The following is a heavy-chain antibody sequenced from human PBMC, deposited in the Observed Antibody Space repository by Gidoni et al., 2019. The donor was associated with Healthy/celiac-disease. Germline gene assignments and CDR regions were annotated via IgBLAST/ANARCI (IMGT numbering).Heavy chain of an antibody. CDR2: ISYDGSNK. Sequence: QVQLVESGGGVVQPGRSLRLSCAASGFTFSSYGMHWVRQAPGKGLEGVAVISYDGSNKYYADSVKGRFTISRDNSKNTLYLQMNSLRAEDTAVYYCAKDIVSSSSNYYYG. D-gene: IGHD6-6*01. V-gene: IGHV3-30*18. J-gene: IGHJ6*01. CDR1: GFTFSSYG. CDR3: AKDIVSSSSNYYYG.